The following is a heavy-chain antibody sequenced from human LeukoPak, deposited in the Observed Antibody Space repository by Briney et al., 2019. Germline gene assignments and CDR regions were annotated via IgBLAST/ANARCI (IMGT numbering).Heavy chain of an antibody. CDR1: GGSFSGYY. Sequence: SETLSLTCAVYGGSFSGYYWSWIRQPPGKGLEWIGEINHSGSTNYNPSLKSRVTISVDTSKNQFSLKLSSATAADTAVYYCARGPRTNVEMATIIAFDIWGQGTMVTVSS. V-gene: IGHV4-34*01. CDR3: ARGPRTNVEMATIIAFDI. J-gene: IGHJ3*02. D-gene: IGHD5-24*01. CDR2: INHSGST.